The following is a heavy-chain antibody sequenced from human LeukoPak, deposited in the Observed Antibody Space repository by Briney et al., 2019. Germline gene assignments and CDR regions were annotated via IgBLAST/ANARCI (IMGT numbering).Heavy chain of an antibody. D-gene: IGHD4-17*01. CDR3: ARDNYGDYVRINYYYGMDV. Sequence: RGSLRLSCAASGFTFSNYAFHWVGQAPGKGLEWVAVIWYDGSNKYYADSVKGRLTISRDNSKNMLYLQMSSLRAEDTAVYYCARDNYGDYVRINYYYGMDVWGQGTTVTVSS. J-gene: IGHJ6*02. CDR2: IWYDGSNK. CDR1: GFTFSNYA. V-gene: IGHV3-33*08.